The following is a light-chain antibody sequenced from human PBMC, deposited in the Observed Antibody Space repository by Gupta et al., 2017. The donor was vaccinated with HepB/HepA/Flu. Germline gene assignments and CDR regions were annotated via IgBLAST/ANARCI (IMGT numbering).Light chain of an antibody. CDR3: QQRHSSPIT. CDR1: QGISNY. CDR2: NAS. J-gene: IGKJ5*01. Sequence: DIQLTQSPSFLSASAGDRVTLTCRASQGISNYLAWYQQKPGKAPKLLINNASTVEGGVPSRFSGSGSGTEFTLTISSRQPEDFATYYCQQRHSSPITFGQGTRLEIK. V-gene: IGKV1-9*01.